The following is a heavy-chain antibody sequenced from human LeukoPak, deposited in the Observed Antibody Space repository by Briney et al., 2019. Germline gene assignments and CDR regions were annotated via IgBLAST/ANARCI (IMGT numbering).Heavy chain of an antibody. V-gene: IGHV3-30*04. CDR3: ARGIQLWSPPLD. J-gene: IGHJ4*02. CDR2: ISYDGSNK. Sequence: PGRSLRLSCAASRFTFSSYAMHWVRQAPGKGLEWVAVISYDGSNKYYADSVKGRFTISRDNSKNTLYLQMNSLRAEDTAVYYCARGIQLWSPPLDWGQGTLVTVSS. D-gene: IGHD5-18*01. CDR1: RFTFSSYA.